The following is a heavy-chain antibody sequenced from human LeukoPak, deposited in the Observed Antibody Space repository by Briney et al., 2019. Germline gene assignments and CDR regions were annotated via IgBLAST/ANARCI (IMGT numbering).Heavy chain of an antibody. J-gene: IGHJ4*02. Sequence: ASVNVSCMASRYTFTSNGISWVRQAPGQGLEWMGWISAYNGNTNYAQKLQGRVTMTTDTSTSTAYMELRSLRSDDTAVYYCARVGLEITVLRYFDWLYYYFDYWGQGTLVTVSS. CDR1: RYTFTSNG. D-gene: IGHD3-9*01. CDR2: ISAYNGNT. V-gene: IGHV1-18*01. CDR3: ARVGLEITVLRYFDWLYYYFDY.